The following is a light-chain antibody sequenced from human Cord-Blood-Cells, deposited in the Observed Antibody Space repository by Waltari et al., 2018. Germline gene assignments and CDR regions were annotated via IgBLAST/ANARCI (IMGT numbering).Light chain of an antibody. CDR1: SSNIGNNN. J-gene: IGLJ3*02. V-gene: IGLV1-51*01. CDR2: GNN. CDR3: GTWDSSLSAWV. Sequence: QSVLTQPPSVSAAPGQKVTISCSGSSSNIGNNNVSWYQQLPGTAPKLLIYGNNKRPSGIPDRFSGSKSGTSATLGITGLQTGDEADYYCGTWDSSLSAWVFGGGTKLTVL.